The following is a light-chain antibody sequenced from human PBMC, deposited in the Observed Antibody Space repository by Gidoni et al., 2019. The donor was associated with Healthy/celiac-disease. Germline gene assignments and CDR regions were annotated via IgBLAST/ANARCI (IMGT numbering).Light chain of an antibody. CDR3: MQALQTPWT. CDR2: LGS. CDR1: QSLLHSNGYNY. J-gene: IGKJ1*01. Sequence: DFLMPQSPLSLPVTPGEPASIPCRSSQSLLHSNGYNYLDWYLQKPGQSPQLLIYLGSNRASGVPDRFSGSGSGTDFTLKISRVEAEDVGVYYCMQALQTPWTFGQGTKVEIK. V-gene: IGKV2-28*01.